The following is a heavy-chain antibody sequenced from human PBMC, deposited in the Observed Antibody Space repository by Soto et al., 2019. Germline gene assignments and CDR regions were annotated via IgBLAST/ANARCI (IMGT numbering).Heavy chain of an antibody. J-gene: IGHJ4*02. CDR1: GDTFAFHS. CDR3: ATSYGSGYRAFDY. CDR2: INPILSMS. Sequence: QVQLVQSGAEVKRPGSSVKVSCKASGDTFAFHSINWVRQAPGLGLEWMGRINPILSMSNYAQRFQGRVTMTAAKSKSTAYMVLSNLRSEDTAIYYCATSYGSGYRAFDYWGQGALVTVSS. V-gene: IGHV1-69*02. D-gene: IGHD3-10*01.